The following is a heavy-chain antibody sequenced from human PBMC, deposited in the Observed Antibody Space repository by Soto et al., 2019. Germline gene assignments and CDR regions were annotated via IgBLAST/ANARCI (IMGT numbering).Heavy chain of an antibody. Sequence: GGSLRLSCAASGFTFSSYAMHWVRQAPGKGLEWVAVISYDGSNKYYADSVKGRFTISRDNSKNTLYLQMNSLRAEDTAVYYCARDRVFYPASSPDAFDIWGQGTMVTVSS. V-gene: IGHV3-30-3*01. J-gene: IGHJ3*02. CDR1: GFTFSSYA. CDR2: ISYDGSNK. D-gene: IGHD3-16*01. CDR3: ARDRVFYPASSPDAFDI.